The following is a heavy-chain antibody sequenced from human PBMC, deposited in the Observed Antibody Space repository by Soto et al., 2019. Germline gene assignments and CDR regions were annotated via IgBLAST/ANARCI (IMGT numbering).Heavy chain of an antibody. CDR1: GGNSINGGCC. D-gene: IGHD3-10*01. CDR3: ARAIYCGSCWFDL. J-gene: IGHJ5*02. CDR2: IYYSGST. Sequence: SLSRTVSGGNSINGGCCWSWILQPPGKGLEWIGYIYYSGSTYYNPSLKSRVTISVDTSKNQFSLKLSSVTAADTAVYYCARAIYCGSCWFDLWGQGTLVTGSS. V-gene: IGHV4-30-4*01.